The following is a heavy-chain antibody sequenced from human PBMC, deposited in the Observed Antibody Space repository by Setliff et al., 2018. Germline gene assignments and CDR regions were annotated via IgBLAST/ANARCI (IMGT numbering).Heavy chain of an antibody. CDR3: AQDTMATLWS. Sequence: PGGSLRLSCAASGFTFSDYGMHWVRQAPGKGLEWVAFIHYAGRETYFADSVKGRFTISRDNSKNTLYLQMNTLRAEDTAVYFCAQDTMATLWSWGQGTLVTVSS. D-gene: IGHD5-12*01. V-gene: IGHV3-30*02. CDR1: GFTFSDYG. J-gene: IGHJ5*02. CDR2: IHYAGRET.